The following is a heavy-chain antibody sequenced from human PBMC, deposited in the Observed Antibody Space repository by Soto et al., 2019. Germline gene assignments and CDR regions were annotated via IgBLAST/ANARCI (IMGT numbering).Heavy chain of an antibody. CDR1: GFTFSSYG. J-gene: IGHJ4*02. CDR3: AKGPGW. V-gene: IGHV3-30*18. Sequence: HPGGSLRLSCAASGFTFSSYGMHWVRQAPGKGLEWVAVISYDGSNKYYADSVKGRFTISRDNSKNTLYLQMNSLRAEDTAVYYCAKGPGWWGQGTLVTVSS. CDR2: ISYDGSNK. D-gene: IGHD6-19*01.